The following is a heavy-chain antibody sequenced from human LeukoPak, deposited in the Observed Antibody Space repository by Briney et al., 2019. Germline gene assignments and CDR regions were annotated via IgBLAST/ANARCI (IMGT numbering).Heavy chain of an antibody. D-gene: IGHD1-26*01. V-gene: IGHV3-30*03. CDR2: ISYDGSNK. Sequence: GGSLRLSCAASGFTFSSYGMHWVRQAPGKGLEWVAVISYDGSNKYYADYVKGRFTISRDNSKNTLYLQMNSLRAEDTAVYYCARDPENVSGSHSHFDLWGRGTLVTVSS. CDR3: ARDPENVSGSHSHFDL. J-gene: IGHJ2*01. CDR1: GFTFSSYG.